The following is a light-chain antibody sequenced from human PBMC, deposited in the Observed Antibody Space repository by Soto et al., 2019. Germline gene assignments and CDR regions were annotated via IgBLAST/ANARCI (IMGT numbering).Light chain of an antibody. CDR1: QSVSSCY. J-gene: IGKJ5*01. Sequence: EVVLTQSPGTLSLSPGERATLSCLASQSVSSCYLAWYQQKPGQAPRLLIYGASSRATGIPDRCSGRGAGTDFTLTISRLEPEDFAVYYCQQYGSSSVTFGQGTRLEIK. CDR2: GAS. V-gene: IGKV3-20*01. CDR3: QQYGSSSVT.